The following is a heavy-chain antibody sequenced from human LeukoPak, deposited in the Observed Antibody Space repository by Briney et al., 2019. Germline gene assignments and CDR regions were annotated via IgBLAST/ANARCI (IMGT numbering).Heavy chain of an antibody. J-gene: IGHJ4*02. CDR1: GFTFGDYA. V-gene: IGHV3-7*01. CDR3: ARGGTTFEH. CDR2: IKYDGSEK. D-gene: IGHD1-1*01. Sequence: GGSLRLSCTASGFTFGDYAMSWVRQAPGKGLEWVANIKYDGSEKYYVDSVKGRFTISRDNAKNSLYLQMNSLRAEDTAVYYCARGGTTFEHWGQGTLVTVSS.